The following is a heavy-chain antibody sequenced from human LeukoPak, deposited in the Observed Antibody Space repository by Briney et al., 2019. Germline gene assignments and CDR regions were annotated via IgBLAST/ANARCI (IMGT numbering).Heavy chain of an antibody. CDR1: GLPIADFA. CDR3: ARESGKFDY. Sequence: GGSLRLSCVASGLPIADFAMHWVRQAPGKGLEWVSLISGDGVSTFYAGSVKGRFSISRDNSKNSLSLEMNSLRTEDTAMYYCARESGKFDYWGQGTLVAVSS. V-gene: IGHV3-43*02. J-gene: IGHJ4*02. CDR2: ISGDGVST.